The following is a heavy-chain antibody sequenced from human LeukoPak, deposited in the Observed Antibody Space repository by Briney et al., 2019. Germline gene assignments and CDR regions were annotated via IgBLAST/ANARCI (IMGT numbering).Heavy chain of an antibody. V-gene: IGHV4-59*03. CDR3: AGNNGWLPLH. J-gene: IGHJ4*02. CDR2: IDYSGNT. CDR1: GGSISAYY. Sequence: SETLSHTCTVSGGSISAYYWNWIRQPPGKGLEWIGNIDYSGNTNYNPSLKSRVTMSLDTSKKQLSLKLRSVTAADTAVYYCAGNNGWLPLHWGQGTLVTVSS. D-gene: IGHD5-12*01.